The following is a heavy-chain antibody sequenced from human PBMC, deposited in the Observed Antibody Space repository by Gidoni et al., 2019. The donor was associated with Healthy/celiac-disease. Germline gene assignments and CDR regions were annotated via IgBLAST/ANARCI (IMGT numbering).Heavy chain of an antibody. J-gene: IGHJ6*03. D-gene: IGHD5-12*01. V-gene: IGHV4-34*01. CDR2: INHSGST. Sequence: QVQLQQWGAGLLKPSETLSLTCAVYGGYFSGYYWRWIRQPPGKGLEWIGEINHSGSTNYNPYLKSRVTISVDTSKNQFSLNLISVTAADTAVYYCAAGPWTYYYYYMDVWGKGTTVTVSS. CDR1: GGYFSGYY. CDR3: AAGPWTYYYYYMDV.